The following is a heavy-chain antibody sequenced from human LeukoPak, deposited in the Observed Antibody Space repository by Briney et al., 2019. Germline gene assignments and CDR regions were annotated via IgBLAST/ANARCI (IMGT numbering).Heavy chain of an antibody. D-gene: IGHD3-3*01. Sequence: SETLSLTCTVSGGSISGYYWSWIRQPPGKGLEWIGYIYYSGTTYYNPSLKSRVTISVDTSKNQFSLKLSSVTAADTAVYYCARHVPGYDFEYFDLWGRGTLVTVSS. CDR1: GGSISGYY. CDR3: ARHVPGYDFEYFDL. CDR2: IYYSGTT. J-gene: IGHJ2*01. V-gene: IGHV4-59*08.